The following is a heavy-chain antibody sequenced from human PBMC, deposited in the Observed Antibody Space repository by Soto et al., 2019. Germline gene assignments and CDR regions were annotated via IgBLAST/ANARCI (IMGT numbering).Heavy chain of an antibody. CDR2: IGTDGNT. V-gene: IGHV3-23*01. CDR1: GFTFNSYA. CDR3: VRKYPGTRPFDY. J-gene: IGHJ4*01. Sequence: LRLSCAASGFTFNSYAMNWVRQAPGKGLAWVSAIGTDGNTYYANSVKGRFTISRDNSRTTLYLQMNSLRVEDTALYYCVRKYPGTRPFDYWGQGTLVTV. D-gene: IGHD2-2*01.